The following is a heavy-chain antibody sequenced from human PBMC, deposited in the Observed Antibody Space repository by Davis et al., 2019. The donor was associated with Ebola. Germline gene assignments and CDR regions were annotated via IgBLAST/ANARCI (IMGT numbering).Heavy chain of an antibody. J-gene: IGHJ6*03. D-gene: IGHD3-22*01. CDR1: DGSFSAYY. Sequence: PGGSLRLSCAVYDGSFSAYYWSWIRQPPGKGLEWIGEINHSGSTNYNPSLLSRVTISVNTSKNQFSLRLSSVTAADTAVYYCARDLRYDSSGYDYYFYMDVWGKGTTVTVSS. CDR2: INHSGST. V-gene: IGHV4-34*01. CDR3: ARDLRYDSSGYDYYFYMDV.